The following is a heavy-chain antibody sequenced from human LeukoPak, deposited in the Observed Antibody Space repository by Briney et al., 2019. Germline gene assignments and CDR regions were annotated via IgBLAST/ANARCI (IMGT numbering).Heavy chain of an antibody. D-gene: IGHD3-10*01. Sequence: GGSLRLSCAASGFTFSSYAMHWVRQAPGKGLEWVAVISYDGSNKYYADSVKGRFTISRDNAKNSLYLQMNSLRAEDTAVYYCARDLRSMIRGVIFGYWGQGTLVTVSS. J-gene: IGHJ4*02. CDR1: GFTFSSYA. V-gene: IGHV3-30-3*01. CDR2: ISYDGSNK. CDR3: ARDLRSMIRGVIFGY.